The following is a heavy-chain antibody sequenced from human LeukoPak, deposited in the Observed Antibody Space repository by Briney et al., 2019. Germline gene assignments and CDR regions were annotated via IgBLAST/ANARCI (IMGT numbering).Heavy chain of an antibody. CDR2: ITWNGGST. V-gene: IGHV3-20*04. Sequence: SGGSLRLSCAASGFTFDDYGMSWVRQVPGKGLEWASGITWNGGSTGYADSVKGRFTISRDNAKNSLYLQMNSLRAEDTALYYCARGIDDGDNWFDPWGQGTLVTVSS. J-gene: IGHJ5*02. CDR3: ARGIDDGDNWFDP. CDR1: GFTFDDYG. D-gene: IGHD1-1*01.